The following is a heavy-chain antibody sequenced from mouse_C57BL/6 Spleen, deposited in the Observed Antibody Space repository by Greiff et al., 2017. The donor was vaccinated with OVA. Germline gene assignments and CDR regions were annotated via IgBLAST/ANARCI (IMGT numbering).Heavy chain of an antibody. CDR3: AGDRTRYGSSPYYAMDY. CDR2: INYDGSST. V-gene: IGHV5-16*01. Sequence: EVMLVESEGGLVQPGSSMKLSCTASGFTFSDYYMAWVRQVPEKGLEWVANINYDGSSTYYLDSLKSRFIISRDNAKNILYLQMSSLKSEDTATYYCAGDRTRYGSSPYYAMDYWGQGTLVTVSS. J-gene: IGHJ4*01. CDR1: GFTFSDYY. D-gene: IGHD1-1*02.